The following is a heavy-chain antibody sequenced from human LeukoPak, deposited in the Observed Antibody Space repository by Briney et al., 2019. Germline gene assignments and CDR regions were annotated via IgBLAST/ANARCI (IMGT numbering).Heavy chain of an antibody. CDR2: INQDGSEK. D-gene: IGHD2-15*01. CDR3: ARPLGYCSCGSCFPFHH. CDR1: GFTFSSYC. J-gene: IGHJ4*02. Sequence: GGSLRLSCAASGFTFSSYCMSWVRQAPGKGLEWVANINQDGSEKYYVDSVKGRFTISRDNAKNSLYLQMNSLRADDTAVYYCARPLGYCSCGSCFPFHHWGQGPLVTLST. V-gene: IGHV3-7*01.